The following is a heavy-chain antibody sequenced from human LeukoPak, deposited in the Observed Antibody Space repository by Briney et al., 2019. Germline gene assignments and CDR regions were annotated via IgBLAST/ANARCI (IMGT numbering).Heavy chain of an antibody. J-gene: IGHJ4*01. Sequence: SASLTLTCAVSGISISNYDWSWLRQPAGKGLEWIGRIYTSGNTNYKPSLKSRLTISVYKSKNHLSLKLTSLTAADTAFDYWSGGPSVTAFYDWGHGTLVTVSS. D-gene: IGHD2/OR15-2a*01. CDR2: IYTSGNT. V-gene: IGHV4-4*07. CDR1: GISISNYD. CDR3: SGGPSVTAFYD.